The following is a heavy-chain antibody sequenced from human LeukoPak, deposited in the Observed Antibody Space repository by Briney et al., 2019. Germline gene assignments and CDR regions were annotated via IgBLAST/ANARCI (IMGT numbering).Heavy chain of an antibody. V-gene: IGHV4-59*01. CDR2: IYYSGST. D-gene: IGHD3-22*01. J-gene: IGHJ5*02. Sequence: SETLSLTCTVSGASISSYYWSWIRQPPGKGLEWIGYIYYSGSTNYNPSLKSRVTISVDTSKNQFSLRLSSVTAADTAVYYCARHRYYYDSSGYYYQTWGQGTLVTVSS. CDR1: GASISSYY. CDR3: ARHRYYYDSSGYYYQT.